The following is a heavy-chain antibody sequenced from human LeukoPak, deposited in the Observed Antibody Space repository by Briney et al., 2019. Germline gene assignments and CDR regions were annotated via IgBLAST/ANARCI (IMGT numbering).Heavy chain of an antibody. D-gene: IGHD2-2*02. J-gene: IGHJ4*02. V-gene: IGHV3-15*05. Sequence: GGSLRLSCAASGFTFGNAWMSWVRQAPGKELEWVGRIKSKTDGGTTDYAAPVKGRFTISRDDSKNTLYLQMNSLKTEDTAVYYCTASSTSCYICWGQGTLVTVSS. CDR2: IKSKTDGGTT. CDR3: TASSTSCYIC. CDR1: GFTFGNAW.